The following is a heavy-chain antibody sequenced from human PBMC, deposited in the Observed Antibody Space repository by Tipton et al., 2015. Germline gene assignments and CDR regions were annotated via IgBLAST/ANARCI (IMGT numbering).Heavy chain of an antibody. CDR3: ARALFYGGNTDWYFDL. J-gene: IGHJ2*01. V-gene: IGHV4-59*01. CDR2: IYYSGST. D-gene: IGHD4-23*01. Sequence: GLVKPSETLSLTCTVSGGSISSYYWSWIRQPPGKGLEWIGYIYYSGSTNYNPSLKSRVTISVDTSKNQFSLKLSSVTAADTAVYYCARALFYGGNTDWYFDLWGRGTLVTVSS. CDR1: GGSISSYY.